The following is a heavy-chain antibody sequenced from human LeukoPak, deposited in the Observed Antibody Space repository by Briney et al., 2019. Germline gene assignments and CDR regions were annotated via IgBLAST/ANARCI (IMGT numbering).Heavy chain of an antibody. CDR1: GGXISSYY. Sequence: PSETLSLTCTVSGGXISSYYCSWIRQPPGKGLEWIGYIYYSGSTNYNPSLKSRVTISVDTSRNQFSLKLSSVTAADTAVYYCARHLPGGFTVTTRIDWFDPWGQGTLVTVSS. J-gene: IGHJ5*02. D-gene: IGHD4-11*01. CDR3: ARHLPGGFTVTTRIDWFDP. V-gene: IGHV4-59*08. CDR2: IYYSGST.